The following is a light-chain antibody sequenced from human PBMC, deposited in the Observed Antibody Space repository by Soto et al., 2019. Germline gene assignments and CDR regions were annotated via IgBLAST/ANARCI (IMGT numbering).Light chain of an antibody. J-gene: IGKJ1*01. CDR2: DVS. CDR3: QQRSDWPWT. V-gene: IGKV3-11*01. Sequence: EILMTQSPATLSLSPGERSTLSCRASQSVSSNLAWYQQKPGQAPRLLVYDVSNRATGIPARFSGGGSGTDFTLTISNLEPEDFAVYYCQQRSDWPWTFGQGTKVDI. CDR1: QSVSSN.